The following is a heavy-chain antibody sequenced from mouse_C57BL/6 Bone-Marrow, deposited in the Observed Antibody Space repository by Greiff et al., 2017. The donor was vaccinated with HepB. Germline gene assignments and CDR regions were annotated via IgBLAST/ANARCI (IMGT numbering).Heavy chain of an antibody. CDR1: GYTFTDHT. CDR3: AREGVHDGYWAWFAY. D-gene: IGHD2-3*01. Sequence: QVQLQQSDAELVKPGASVKISCKVSGYTFTDHTIHWMKQRPEQGLEWIGYIYPRDGSTKYNEKFKGKATLTADKSSSTAYMQLNSLTSEDSAVYFCAREGVHDGYWAWFAYWGQGTLVTVSA. CDR2: IYPRDGST. V-gene: IGHV1-78*01. J-gene: IGHJ3*01.